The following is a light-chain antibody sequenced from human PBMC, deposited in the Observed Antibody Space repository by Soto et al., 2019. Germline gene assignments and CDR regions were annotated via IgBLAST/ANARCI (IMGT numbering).Light chain of an antibody. CDR1: QSIGSW. J-gene: IGKJ1*01. CDR2: KTS. CDR3: HQYNSYWT. V-gene: IGKV1-5*03. Sequence: DTHMTRSPSTLSASVRDRVSITCRASQSIGSWLAWYQQKPGKAPKLLIYKTSILENGVPSRFSGSGSGTEFTLSISSLQPDDFATYYCHQYNSYWTFGQGTKVDI.